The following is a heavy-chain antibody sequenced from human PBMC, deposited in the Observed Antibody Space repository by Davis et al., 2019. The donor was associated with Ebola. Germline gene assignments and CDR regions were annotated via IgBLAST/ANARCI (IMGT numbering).Heavy chain of an antibody. Sequence: GESLKISCAASGFTVSSNYMSWVRQAPGKGLEWVSVIYSGGSTYYADSVKGRFTISRDNSKNTLFLQINSLRAEDTALYYCAGGPWEFDFWGQGTLVTVSS. V-gene: IGHV3-53*01. CDR1: GFTVSSNY. J-gene: IGHJ4*02. CDR3: AGGPWEFDF. CDR2: IYSGGST. D-gene: IGHD1-26*01.